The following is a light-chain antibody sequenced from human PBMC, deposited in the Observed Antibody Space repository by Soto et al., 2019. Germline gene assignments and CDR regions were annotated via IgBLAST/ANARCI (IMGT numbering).Light chain of an antibody. CDR1: SGHTTYI. J-gene: IGLJ2*01. CDR2: LETSGSY. Sequence: QSVLTQSSSASASLGSSVKLTCTLSSGHTTYIIAWHQQQPGKAPRYLMKLETSGSYNKGSGVPGRFSGSSSGADRYLTISNVHFEYEADYCCQTWDINTHVVDVGGTKLTV. V-gene: IGLV4-60*02. CDR3: QTWDINTHVV.